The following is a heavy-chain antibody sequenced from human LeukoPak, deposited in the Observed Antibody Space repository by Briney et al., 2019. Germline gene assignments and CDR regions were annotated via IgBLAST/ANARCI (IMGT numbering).Heavy chain of an antibody. Sequence: GGSLRLSCAASGFTFSSYAMHWVRQAPGKGLEWVAVISYDGSNKYYADSVKGRFTISRDNSKNTLYLQMNSLRAEDTAVYYCARDGRYDYVWGSYRSAFYYFDYWGRGTLVTVSS. CDR3: ARDGRYDYVWGSYRSAFYYFDY. CDR2: ISYDGSNK. CDR1: GFTFSSYA. D-gene: IGHD3-16*02. V-gene: IGHV3-30*04. J-gene: IGHJ4*02.